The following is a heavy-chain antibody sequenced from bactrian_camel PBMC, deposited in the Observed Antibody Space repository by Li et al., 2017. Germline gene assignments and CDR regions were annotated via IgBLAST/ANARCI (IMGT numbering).Heavy chain of an antibody. CDR1: GVTYH. D-gene: IGHD3*01. Sequence: VQLVESGGGSVQAGESLRLSCTWSGVTYHMGWFRQTPGKDREGVATIDIYDRISYADSVKGRFTISQDNAKNTVYLEMNSLKPEDTAMYYCAGSRTYCSSNEFVYWGQGTQVTVS. CDR3: AGSRTYCSSNEFVY. CDR2: IDIYDRI. J-gene: IGHJ4*01. V-gene: IGHV3S10*01.